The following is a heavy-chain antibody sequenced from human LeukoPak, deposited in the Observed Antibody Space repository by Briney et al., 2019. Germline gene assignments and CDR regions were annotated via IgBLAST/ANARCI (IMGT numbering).Heavy chain of an antibody. V-gene: IGHV3-21*04. D-gene: IGHD4-17*01. Sequence: GGSLRLSCAASGFTFSSYSMNWVRQAPGKGLEWVSSISSSSSYIYYADSVKGRFTISRDNSKNTLYLQMNTLRAEDTAVYYCAKDQDYEGDFDYWGQGTLVTVSS. CDR3: AKDQDYEGDFDY. CDR1: GFTFSSYS. J-gene: IGHJ4*02. CDR2: ISSSSSYI.